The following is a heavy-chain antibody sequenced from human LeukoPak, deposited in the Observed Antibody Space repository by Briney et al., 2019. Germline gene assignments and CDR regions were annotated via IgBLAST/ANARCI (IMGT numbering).Heavy chain of an antibody. D-gene: IGHD5-24*01. J-gene: IGHJ4*02. Sequence: PGGSLRLSCAASGFTYSSYWMHWIRQAPGKGLVWVSRINSDGSSTIYADSVKGRFTISRDNAKNTLYLQMNSLIAEDTAVYYCAREEMATIMGYWGQGTLVTVSS. CDR1: GFTYSSYW. CDR2: INSDGSST. V-gene: IGHV3-74*01. CDR3: AREEMATIMGY.